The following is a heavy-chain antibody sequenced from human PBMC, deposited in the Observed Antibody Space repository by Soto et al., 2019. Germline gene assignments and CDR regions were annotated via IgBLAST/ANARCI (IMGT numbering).Heavy chain of an antibody. CDR3: ARGYCTNGACYLKEFQH. J-gene: IGHJ1*01. V-gene: IGHV2-5*02. Sequence: SGPTLVNPTQTLTLTCTFSGFSLSTSGVGVGWIRQPPGKALEWLALIYWDDDKRYSPSLKSRLTITKDTSKNQVVLTMTNMDPVDTATYYCARGYCTNGACYLKEFQHWGQGTLVTVSS. CDR2: IYWDDDK. CDR1: GFSLSTSGVG. D-gene: IGHD2-8*01.